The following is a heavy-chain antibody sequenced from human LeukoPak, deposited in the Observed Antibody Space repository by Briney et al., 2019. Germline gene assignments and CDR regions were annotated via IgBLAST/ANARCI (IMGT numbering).Heavy chain of an antibody. D-gene: IGHD3-16*02. CDR1: GYTFTGYY. Sequence: ASVKVSCRASGYTFTGYYMHWVRQAPGQGLEWMGWINPNSGGTSYSQKFQGRVTMTRDTSISTAYMELSRLRSDDTAVYYCARADPNLGELSLDYYWGQGTLVTVSS. CDR3: ARADPNLGELSLDYY. J-gene: IGHJ4*02. V-gene: IGHV1-2*02. CDR2: INPNSGGT.